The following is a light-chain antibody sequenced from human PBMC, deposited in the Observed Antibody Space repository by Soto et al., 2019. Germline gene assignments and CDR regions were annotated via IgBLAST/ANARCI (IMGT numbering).Light chain of an antibody. CDR2: DAS. CDR1: QSISSW. J-gene: IGKJ2*01. V-gene: IGKV1-5*01. Sequence: DIQMTQSPSTLSASVGDRVTITCRASQSISSWLAWYQQKPGKAPKLLIYDASSLESGVPSRFSGSASGTAFTLTISRLQPDDFATYYCQQYNSYVYPFGQGTKLEPK. CDR3: QQYNSYVYP.